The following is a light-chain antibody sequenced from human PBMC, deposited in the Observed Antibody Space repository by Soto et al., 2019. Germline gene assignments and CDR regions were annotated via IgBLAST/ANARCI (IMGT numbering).Light chain of an antibody. Sequence: DIQVTQSPSTLSASVGDRVTITCWASQSISTWLAWYQHKPGEAPKLLIFDASRLQSGVPPRFSGSGSGTEFTLTITSLQPDDFATYYCQQYGSFWTFGQGTKVEIK. J-gene: IGKJ1*01. CDR1: QSISTW. CDR2: DAS. V-gene: IGKV1-5*01. CDR3: QQYGSFWT.